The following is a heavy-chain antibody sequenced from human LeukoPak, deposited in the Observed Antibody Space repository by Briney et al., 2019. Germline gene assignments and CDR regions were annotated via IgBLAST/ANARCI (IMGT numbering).Heavy chain of an antibody. Sequence: GGSLRLSCAASGFTFSSYSMNWVRQAPGKGLEWVSYISSSSSTIYYADSVKGRFTISRDNAKNSLYLQMNSLRAEDTAEYYCARLFEGGRGGGGGGGDYWGQGTLVTVSS. CDR3: ARLFEGGRGGGGGGGDY. J-gene: IGHJ4*02. D-gene: IGHD3-16*01. V-gene: IGHV3-48*01. CDR2: ISSSSSTI. CDR1: GFTFSSYS.